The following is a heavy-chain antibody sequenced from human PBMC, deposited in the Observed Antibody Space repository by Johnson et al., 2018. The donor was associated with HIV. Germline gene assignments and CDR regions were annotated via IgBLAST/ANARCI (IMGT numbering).Heavy chain of an antibody. CDR1: GFTFTSYA. CDR2: ITGSGGNT. CDR3: AKEGTYYNFWSGYPKGDDFDI. V-gene: IGHV3-23*04. Sequence: EVQLVESGGGLVQPGGSLRLSCAASGFTFTSYAISWVRQAPGKGLAWASLITGSGGNTDNADSVKARFTISRDDSKNTLYLQMNSLRAEDTAVYYCAKEGTYYNFWSGYPKGDDFDIWGQGTMVTVSS. J-gene: IGHJ3*02. D-gene: IGHD3-3*01.